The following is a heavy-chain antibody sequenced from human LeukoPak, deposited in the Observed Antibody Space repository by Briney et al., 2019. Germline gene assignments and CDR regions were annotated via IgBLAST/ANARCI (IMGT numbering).Heavy chain of an antibody. CDR3: ARAIQSSSFYFDY. CDR2: IYHSGST. J-gene: IGHJ4*02. Sequence: PSQTLSLTCTVSGGSISSGGYYWSWIRQPPGKGLEWIGYIYHSGSTYYNPSLKSRVTISVDRSKNQFSLKLSSVTAADTAVYYCARAIQSSSFYFDYWGQGTLVTVSS. CDR1: GGSISSGGYY. D-gene: IGHD6-6*01. V-gene: IGHV4-30-2*01.